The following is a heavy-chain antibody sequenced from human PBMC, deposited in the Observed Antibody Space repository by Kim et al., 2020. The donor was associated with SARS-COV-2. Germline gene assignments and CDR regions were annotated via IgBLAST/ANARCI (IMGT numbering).Heavy chain of an antibody. J-gene: IGHJ5*01. CDR3: ARGFYSTNWFDY. Sequence: SETLSLTCAVSGGSFIGYYYNWIRQPPGKGLEWIGEIHHSGITVYNPSLESRVTISVDTSKAQFSLSLSSVTAADTAVYYCARGFYSTNWFDYWGQGTLGPVSS. V-gene: IGHV4-34*01. CDR2: IHHSGIT. D-gene: IGHD6-13*01. CDR1: GGSFIGYY.